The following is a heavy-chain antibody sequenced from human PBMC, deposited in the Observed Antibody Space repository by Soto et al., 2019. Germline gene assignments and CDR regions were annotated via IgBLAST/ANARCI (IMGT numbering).Heavy chain of an antibody. CDR1: GGTFSSYA. J-gene: IGHJ4*02. V-gene: IGHV1-69*05. Sequence: ASVKVSCKASGGTFSSYAISWVRQAPGQGLEWMGGIIPIFGTANYAQKFQGRVTITRDTSASTAYMELSSLRSEDTAVYYCARDRASGYSSGWYFDYWGQGTLVTVSS. CDR2: IIPIFGTA. D-gene: IGHD6-19*01. CDR3: ARDRASGYSSGWYFDY.